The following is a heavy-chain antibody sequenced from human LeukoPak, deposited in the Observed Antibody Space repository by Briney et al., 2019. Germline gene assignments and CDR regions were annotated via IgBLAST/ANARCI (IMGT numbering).Heavy chain of an antibody. Sequence: ASVKVSCKASGYTFTSYAMHWVRQAPGQRLEWMGWINAGNGNTKYSQKFQGRVTITRDTSASTAYVELSSLRSEDTAVYYCARDRVNWNDRRYDAFDIWGQGTMVTVSS. D-gene: IGHD1-1*01. J-gene: IGHJ3*02. CDR1: GYTFTSYA. V-gene: IGHV1-3*01. CDR2: INAGNGNT. CDR3: ARDRVNWNDRRYDAFDI.